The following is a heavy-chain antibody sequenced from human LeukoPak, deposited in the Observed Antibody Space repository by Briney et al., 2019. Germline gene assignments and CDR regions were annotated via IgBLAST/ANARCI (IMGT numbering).Heavy chain of an antibody. Sequence: GGSLRLSCAASGFTFSSYWMHWVRQALGKGLVWVSRINSDGSSTSYADSVKGRFTISRDNAKNTLFLQMNSLGAEDTAVYYCGREAGAALDNWGQGTLVTVSS. CDR1: GFTFSSYW. J-gene: IGHJ4*02. CDR2: INSDGSST. V-gene: IGHV3-74*01. D-gene: IGHD6-25*01. CDR3: GREAGAALDN.